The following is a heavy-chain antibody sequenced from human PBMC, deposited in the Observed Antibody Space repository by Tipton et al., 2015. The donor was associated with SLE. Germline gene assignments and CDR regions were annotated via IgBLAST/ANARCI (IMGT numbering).Heavy chain of an antibody. CDR1: GGSISSYY. Sequence: TLSLTCTVSGGSISSYYWSWIQQPPGKGLEWIGYIYYSGSTNYNPSLKSRVTISVDTSKNQFSLKLSSVTAADTAVYYCARDAVVPAAILAFDIWGQGTMVTVSS. J-gene: IGHJ3*02. CDR2: IYYSGST. D-gene: IGHD2-2*02. V-gene: IGHV4-59*01. CDR3: ARDAVVPAAILAFDI.